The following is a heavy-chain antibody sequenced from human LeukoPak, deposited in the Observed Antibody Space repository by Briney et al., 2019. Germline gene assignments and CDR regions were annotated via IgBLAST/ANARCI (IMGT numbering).Heavy chain of an antibody. J-gene: IGHJ4*02. V-gene: IGHV3-20*04. CDR2: INWNGGST. CDR3: ARGYYNSSGYVY. CDR1: GFTLYGYG. Sequence: PGVSLRFSCADTGFTLYGYGMKWVRQAPGKRLEWVSGINWNGGSTGYADSVKGRFTISRDNAKNSLYLQMNSLRAEDTAVYYCARGYYNSSGYVYWGQGTLVTVSS. D-gene: IGHD3-22*01.